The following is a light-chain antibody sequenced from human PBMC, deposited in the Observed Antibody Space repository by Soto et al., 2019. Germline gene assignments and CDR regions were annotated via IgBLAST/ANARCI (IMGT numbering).Light chain of an antibody. Sequence: DIPMTQSPSSLSASVGDRVTITCQASQDVGTCLNWYQQRPGRAPKFLIQVASNLETGVPSRFSGSGSGTHFSFTITSLQPEDIATYYCQQCRDVPLTFGGGTKVEIK. J-gene: IGKJ4*01. CDR3: QQCRDVPLT. CDR2: VAS. V-gene: IGKV1-33*01. CDR1: QDVGTC.